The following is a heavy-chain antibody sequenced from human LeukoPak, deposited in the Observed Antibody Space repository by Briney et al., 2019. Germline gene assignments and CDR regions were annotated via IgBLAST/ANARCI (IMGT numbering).Heavy chain of an antibody. CDR2: FTGSSSII. CDR3: ANIPYSGSPFDAFDI. J-gene: IGHJ3*02. D-gene: IGHD1-26*01. V-gene: IGHV3-48*01. CDR1: GFTLSSYS. Sequence: HAGGSLRLSCAGSGFTLSSYSMNWVRQAPGKGLEWVSYFTGSSSIIYYADSVKGRFTISRDNAKNSLSLQMNSLTAEDTAVYYCANIPYSGSPFDAFDIRGQGTMVTVSS.